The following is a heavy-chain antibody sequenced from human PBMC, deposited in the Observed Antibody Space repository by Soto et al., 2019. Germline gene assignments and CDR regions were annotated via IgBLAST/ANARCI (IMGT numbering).Heavy chain of an antibody. Sequence: GGSLRLSCAASGFTFSSYSMNWVRQAPGKGLEWVSSISSSSSYIYYADSVKGRFTISRDNAKNSLYLQMNSLRAEDTAGYYCARSDSGYDYFDYWGQGTLVTVSS. D-gene: IGHD5-12*01. CDR2: ISSSSSYI. CDR1: GFTFSSYS. J-gene: IGHJ4*02. CDR3: ARSDSGYDYFDY. V-gene: IGHV3-21*01.